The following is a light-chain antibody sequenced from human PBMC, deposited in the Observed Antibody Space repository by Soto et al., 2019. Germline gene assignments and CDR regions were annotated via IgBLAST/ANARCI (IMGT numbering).Light chain of an antibody. CDR1: QDIGHS. Sequence: DIQMTPSPSSLSASVVYIVNFTFRASQDIGHSLAWYQQKPGKPIQLLIYGASTLHSGVPSRFSGSGSGTEFTLTISSLQPDDFATYYCQKYNSYPSNFGGGTKVDI. CDR3: QKYNSYPSN. V-gene: IGKV1-27*01. CDR2: GAS. J-gene: IGKJ4*01.